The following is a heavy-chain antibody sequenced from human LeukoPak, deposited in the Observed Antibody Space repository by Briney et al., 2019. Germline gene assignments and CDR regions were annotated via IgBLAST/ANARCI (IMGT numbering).Heavy chain of an antibody. CDR3: AKLGGQELHNYYVAV. CDR2: IIDSGEST. V-gene: IGHV3-23*01. CDR1: GFTFSSCA. J-gene: IGHJ6*03. D-gene: IGHD3-16*01. Sequence: GGSLRLSCAASGFTFSSCAMSWVRQAPGKGLEWVSGIIDSGESTYYANFAKGRFTISRDNSNNTLYLQMNSLRAEDTAVYYCAKLGGQELHNYYVAVCGKGTTVAVSS.